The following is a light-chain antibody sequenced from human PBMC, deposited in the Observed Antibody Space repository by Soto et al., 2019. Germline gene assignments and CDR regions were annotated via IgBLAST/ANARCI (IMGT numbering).Light chain of an antibody. Sequence: DIQMTQSPSSLSASVGDRVTITCRASQSISSYLNWYQQKPGKAPKLLIYAASSLQSGAPSRCSGSGSGTDFTLTISSLQPEDFATYYCQQSYSTPTFGQGTRLEIK. CDR1: QSISSY. CDR2: AAS. J-gene: IGKJ5*01. V-gene: IGKV1-39*01. CDR3: QQSYSTPT.